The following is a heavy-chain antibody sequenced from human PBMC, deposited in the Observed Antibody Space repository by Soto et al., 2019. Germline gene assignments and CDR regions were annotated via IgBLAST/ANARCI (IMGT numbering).Heavy chain of an antibody. CDR1: GYSFTSYW. D-gene: IGHD3-22*01. CDR2: IFPGDSDT. J-gene: IGHJ4*02. Sequence: GEALKISCKGSGYSFTSYWIGWVRQMPGKGLEWMGIIFPGDSDTRYSPSFQGQVTISADKSISTAFLQWSSLKASDSAMYYCARHDDGYSPDYWGQGTLVSVSS. V-gene: IGHV5-51*01. CDR3: ARHDDGYSPDY.